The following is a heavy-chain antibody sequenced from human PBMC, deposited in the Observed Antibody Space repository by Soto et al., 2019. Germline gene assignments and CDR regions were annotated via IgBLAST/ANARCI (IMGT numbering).Heavy chain of an antibody. CDR1: GFTFSSYA. J-gene: IGHJ5*02. D-gene: IGHD2-15*01. CDR2: ISYDGSNK. CDR3: ARGANIVVVVAATRGVSWFDP. Sequence: GGSLRLSCAASGFTFSSYAMHWVRQAPGKGLEWVAVISYDGSNKYYADSVKGRFTISRDNSKNTLYLQMNSLRAEDTAVYYCARGANIVVVVAATRGVSWFDPWGQGTLVTVSS. V-gene: IGHV3-30-3*01.